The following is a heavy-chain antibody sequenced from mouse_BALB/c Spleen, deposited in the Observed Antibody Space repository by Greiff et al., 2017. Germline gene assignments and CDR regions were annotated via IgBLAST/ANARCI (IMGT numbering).Heavy chain of an antibody. J-gene: IGHJ3*01. Sequence: QVQLQQSGAELVRPGTSVKVSCKASGYAFTNYLIEWVKQRPGQGLEWIGVINPGSGGTNYNEKFKGKATLTADKSSSTAYMQLSSLTSDDSAVYFCARDDYDGGCAYWGQGTLVTVSA. V-gene: IGHV1-54*01. CDR2: INPGSGGT. CDR1: GYAFTNYL. CDR3: ARDDYDGGCAY. D-gene: IGHD2-4*01.